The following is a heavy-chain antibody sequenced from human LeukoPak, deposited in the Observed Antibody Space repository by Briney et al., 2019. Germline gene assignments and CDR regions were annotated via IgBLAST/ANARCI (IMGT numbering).Heavy chain of an antibody. V-gene: IGHV3-66*01. CDR2: IYSGGST. J-gene: IGHJ6*02. Sequence: GGSLRLSCAASGFTVSSNDMNWVRQAPGKGLEWVSVIYSGGSTFSVDSVKGRFTISRDNSKNTLYLQMNSLRAEDTALYYCARGAGAYNYYAMDVWGQGTTVTVSS. CDR1: GFTVSSND. D-gene: IGHD6-19*01. CDR3: ARGAGAYNYYAMDV.